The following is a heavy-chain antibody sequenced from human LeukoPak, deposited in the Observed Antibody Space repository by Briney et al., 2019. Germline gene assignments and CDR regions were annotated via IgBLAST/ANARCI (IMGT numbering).Heavy chain of an antibody. CDR2: IYYRSKWYN. CDR1: GDSVSSNSAA. J-gene: IGHJ3*02. Sequence: SQTLSLTCAISGDSVSSNSAAWNWIRQSPSRGLEWLGTIYYRSKWYNDYAVSVKSRITINPDTSKNQFSLQLSSVTAADTAVYYCARGPEIAAASSNSDAFDIWGQGTMVTVSS. D-gene: IGHD6-13*01. CDR3: ARGPEIAAASSNSDAFDI. V-gene: IGHV6-1*01.